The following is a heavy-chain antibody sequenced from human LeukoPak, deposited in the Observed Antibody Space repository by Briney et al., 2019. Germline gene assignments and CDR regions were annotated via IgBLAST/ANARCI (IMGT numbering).Heavy chain of an antibody. CDR2: IRSKAYGGTT. V-gene: IGHV3-49*04. Sequence: AGGSLRLSCTASGFTFGDYAMSWVRQAPGKGLEWVGFIRSKAYGGTTEYAASVKGRFTISRDDSKSIAYLQMNSLKTEDTAVYYCTREANYDFWSGTRTEYFQHWGQGTLVTVSS. J-gene: IGHJ1*01. D-gene: IGHD3-3*01. CDR3: TREANYDFWSGTRTEYFQH. CDR1: GFTFGDYA.